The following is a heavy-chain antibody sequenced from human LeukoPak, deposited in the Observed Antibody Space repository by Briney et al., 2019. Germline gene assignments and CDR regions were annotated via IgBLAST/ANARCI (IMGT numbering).Heavy chain of an antibody. Sequence: GGSLRLSCAASGFTFNTYSMNWVRQAPGKGLEWVSTISSSGTYIYYADSVKGRFTVSRDNAKNSLYLQMNSLRAEDTAVYYCARHYGGEAVEFDYWGQGTLVTVSS. V-gene: IGHV3-21*01. D-gene: IGHD4-23*01. CDR2: ISSSGTYI. CDR1: GFTFNTYS. CDR3: ARHYGGEAVEFDY. J-gene: IGHJ4*02.